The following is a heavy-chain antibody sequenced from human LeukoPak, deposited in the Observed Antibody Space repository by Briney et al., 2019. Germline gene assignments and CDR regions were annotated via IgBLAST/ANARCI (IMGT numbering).Heavy chain of an antibody. J-gene: IGHJ4*02. V-gene: IGHV1-24*01. CDR1: GYTLTELS. D-gene: IGHD1-26*01. CDR3: ARGATGAQQEELYYFDY. CDR2: FDPEDGET. Sequence: ASVKVSCKVSGYTLTELSMHWVRQAPGKGLEWMGGFDPEDGETIYAQKFQGRVTMTEDTSTDTACMELSSLRSEDTAVYYCARGATGAQQEELYYFDYWGQGTLVTVSS.